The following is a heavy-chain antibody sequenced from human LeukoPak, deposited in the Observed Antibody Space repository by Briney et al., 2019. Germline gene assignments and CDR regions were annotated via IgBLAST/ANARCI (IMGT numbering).Heavy chain of an antibody. CDR3: ARSDDSSGCYYRPNDAFDI. J-gene: IGHJ3*02. CDR1: GGSISSGGYS. V-gene: IGHV4-30-2*01. D-gene: IGHD3-22*01. Sequence: SETLSLTCAVSGGSISSGGYSWSWIRQPPGKGLEWIGYIYHSGSTYYNPSLKSRVTISVDRSKNQFSLKPSSVTAADTAVYYCARSDDSSGCYYRPNDAFDIWGQGTMVTVSS. CDR2: IYHSGST.